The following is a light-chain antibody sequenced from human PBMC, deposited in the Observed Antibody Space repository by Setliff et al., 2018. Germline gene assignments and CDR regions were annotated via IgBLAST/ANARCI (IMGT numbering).Light chain of an antibody. CDR1: SSDVGSYNL. CDR3: CSYAGSSTL. Sequence: QSVLAQPASVSGSPGQSITISCTGTSSDVGSYNLVTWYQQHPGKAPKLMLYEVSTRPSGVSNRFSAAKSGNTASLTISGLQADDEGDYYCCSYAGSSTLFGGGTQLTV. V-gene: IGLV2-23*02. J-gene: IGLJ2*01. CDR2: EVS.